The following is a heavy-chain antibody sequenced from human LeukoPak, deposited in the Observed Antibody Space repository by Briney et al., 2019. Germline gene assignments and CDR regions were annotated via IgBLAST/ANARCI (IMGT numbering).Heavy chain of an antibody. Sequence: GGSLRLSCAASGFTLSSHWMHWVRHAPGKGLVWVSRITSDGTNTSYADSVKGRFTVSRDNAKNTLYLQMNSLRAEDTAVYYCATDYSYATNWRGQGTLVTVSS. D-gene: IGHD3-16*01. V-gene: IGHV3-74*01. J-gene: IGHJ4*02. CDR2: ITSDGTNT. CDR1: GFTLSSHW. CDR3: ATDYSYATNW.